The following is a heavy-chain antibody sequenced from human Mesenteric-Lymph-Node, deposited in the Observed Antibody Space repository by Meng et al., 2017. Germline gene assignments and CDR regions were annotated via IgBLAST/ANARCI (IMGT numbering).Heavy chain of an antibody. CDR3: ARDHSSGWNGWYFDL. J-gene: IGHJ2*01. CDR1: GFTFSDYY. D-gene: IGHD6-19*01. CDR2: ISSSGSTI. Sequence: GCGVGLVNPGGSLQLSFAAPGFTFSDYYMSWIRQAPGKGLEWVSYISSSGSTIYYADSVKGRFTISRDNAKNSLYLQMNSLRAEDTAVYYCARDHSSGWNGWYFDLWGRGTLVTVSS. V-gene: IGHV3-11*04.